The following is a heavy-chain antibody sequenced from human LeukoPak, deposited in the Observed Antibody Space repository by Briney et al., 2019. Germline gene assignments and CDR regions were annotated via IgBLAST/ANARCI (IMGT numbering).Heavy chain of an antibody. CDR1: GYTFTGYY. CDR2: INPNSGGT. Sequence: GASVKVSCKASGYTFTGYYMHWVRQAPGQGLEWMGRINPNSGGTNYAQKFQGRVTMTRDTSISTAYMELSRLRSDDTAVYYCARGCSSTSCYHGIGWFDPWGQGTLVTVSS. J-gene: IGHJ5*02. D-gene: IGHD2-2*01. CDR3: ARGCSSTSCYHGIGWFDP. V-gene: IGHV1-2*06.